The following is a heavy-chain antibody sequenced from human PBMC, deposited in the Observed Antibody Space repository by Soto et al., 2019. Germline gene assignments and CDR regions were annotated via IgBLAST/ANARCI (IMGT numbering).Heavy chain of an antibody. V-gene: IGHV1-46*01. CDR2: INPSGGST. D-gene: IGHD6-13*01. CDR3: ARGIGSSWFLYYYYGMDV. Sequence: ASVKVSCKASGYTFTSYYMHWVRQAPGQGLEWMGIINPSGGSTSYAQKFQGRVTMTRDTSTSTIYMELSSLRSEDTAVYYCARGIGSSWFLYYYYGMDVWGQGTTVTVSS. J-gene: IGHJ6*02. CDR1: GYTFTSYY.